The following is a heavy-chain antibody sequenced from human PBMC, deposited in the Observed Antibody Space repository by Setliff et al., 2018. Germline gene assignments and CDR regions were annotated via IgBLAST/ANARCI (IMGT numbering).Heavy chain of an antibody. CDR1: GYTFTSYY. CDR2: TIPMFRTT. CDR3: VREGVDRRSSTDYRYYMDV. V-gene: IGHV1-69*05. J-gene: IGHJ6*03. D-gene: IGHD5-12*01. Sequence: SVKVSCKASGYTFTSYYMHWVRQAPGQGLEWMGGTIPMFRTTNYARKFQGRVTIITDESTSTAYMQLSSLGSDDTAVYYCVREGVDRRSSTDYRYYMDVWGEGTTVTVSS.